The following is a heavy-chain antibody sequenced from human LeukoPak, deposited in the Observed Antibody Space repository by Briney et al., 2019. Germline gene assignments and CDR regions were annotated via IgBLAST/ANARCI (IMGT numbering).Heavy chain of an antibody. J-gene: IGHJ4*02. V-gene: IGHV3-7*01. CDR1: GFTLSSYW. CDR3: ARDGGVWWNDH. D-gene: IGHD2-21*01. CDR2: IKQDGSEK. Sequence: GGSLRLSCAASGFTLSSYWMSWVRQAPGKGLEWVANIKQDGSEKYYVDSVKGRFTISRDNAQNLMYLQMNSLRAEDTAVYYCARDGGVWWNDHWGQGTLVTVSS.